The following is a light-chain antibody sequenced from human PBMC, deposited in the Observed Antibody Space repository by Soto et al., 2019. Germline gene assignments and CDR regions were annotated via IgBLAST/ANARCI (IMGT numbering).Light chain of an antibody. CDR1: NSNIGNND. CDR3: VTWDSRLSVGV. CDR2: ANE. V-gene: IGLV1-51*01. Sequence: QSVLPQPPSVSAAPGQTVTVSCSGSNSNIGNNDVSWYQQLPGTAPRLLIYANEKRPSEIPDRFSGSKSGTSATLDITGLQTGDEATYYCVTWDSRLSVGVFGGGTQLTVL. J-gene: IGLJ3*02.